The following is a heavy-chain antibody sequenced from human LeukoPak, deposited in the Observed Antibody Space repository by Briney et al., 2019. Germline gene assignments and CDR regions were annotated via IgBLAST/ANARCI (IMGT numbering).Heavy chain of an antibody. CDR1: GFIFRNFG. J-gene: IGHJ5*02. Sequence: GGSLRLSCAASGFIFRNFGMTWVRQVPGKGLEWVSTISDSGVTTYYADSVKGRFTISRDNSKNTLYLQMNSLRAEDTAVYYCAKRFTTGTTNWFDLWGQGTLVTVSS. V-gene: IGHV3-23*01. CDR2: ISDSGVTT. D-gene: IGHD1-1*01. CDR3: AKRFTTGTTNWFDL.